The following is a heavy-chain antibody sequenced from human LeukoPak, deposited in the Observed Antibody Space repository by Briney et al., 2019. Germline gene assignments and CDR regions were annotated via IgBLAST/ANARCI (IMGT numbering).Heavy chain of an antibody. CDR3: ASTPGFCTTEVCYKGRYFDF. CDR1: GYTFTSYG. J-gene: IGHJ4*02. D-gene: IGHD2-8*01. Sequence: GASVKVSCKASGYTFTSYGISWVRQAPGQGLEWMGWISAYNGNTNYAQKFQGRVTMTTDTSTSTAYMELRSLRSDDTAVYFCASTPGFCTTEVCYKGRYFDFWGQGTLVTVSS. V-gene: IGHV1-18*01. CDR2: ISAYNGNT.